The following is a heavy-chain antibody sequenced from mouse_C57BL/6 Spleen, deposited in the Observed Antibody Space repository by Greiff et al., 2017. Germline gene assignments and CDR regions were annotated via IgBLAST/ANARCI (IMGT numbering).Heavy chain of an antibody. V-gene: IGHV1-72*01. CDR3: ARSRGGSSYDWYFDV. J-gene: IGHJ1*03. CDR2: IDPNGGGT. Sequence: QVHVKQPGAELVKPGASVKLSCKASGYTFTSYWMHWVKQRPGRGLEWIGRIDPNGGGTKYTEKFKSKATLTVDKPSITAYMQLSSLTSEDSAVYYCARSRGGSSYDWYFDVWGTGTTVTVSS. CDR1: GYTFTSYW. D-gene: IGHD1-1*01.